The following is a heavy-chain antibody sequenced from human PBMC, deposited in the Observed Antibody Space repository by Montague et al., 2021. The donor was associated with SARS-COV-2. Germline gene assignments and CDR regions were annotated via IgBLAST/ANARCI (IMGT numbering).Heavy chain of an antibody. CDR1: GLTFSNYG. CDR2: ISDTGANT. D-gene: IGHD3-10*01. V-gene: IGHV3-23*01. CDR3: AKCTHYYASGTYYNTYYFDH. Sequence: SLRLSCAASGLTFSNYGMSLVRQAPGKGLEWVSLISDTGANTHYADSVKGRFTISRDNSKNTVLLQMNSLRAEDTAVYYCAKCTHYYASGTYYNTYYFDHWGQGTLVTVSS. J-gene: IGHJ4*02.